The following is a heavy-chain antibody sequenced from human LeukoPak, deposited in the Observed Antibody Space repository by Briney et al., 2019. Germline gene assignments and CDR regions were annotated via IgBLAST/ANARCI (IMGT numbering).Heavy chain of an antibody. J-gene: IGHJ4*02. CDR1: GFTFGDYA. D-gene: IGHD3-9*01. Sequence: PGGSPRLSCTASGFTFGDYAMSWVRQAPGKGLEWVGFIRSKAYGGTTEYAASVKGRFTISRDDSKSIAYLQMNSLKTEDTAVYYCTTLRYFDWLFGDYWGQGTLVTVSS. CDR3: TTLRYFDWLFGDY. V-gene: IGHV3-49*04. CDR2: IRSKAYGGTT.